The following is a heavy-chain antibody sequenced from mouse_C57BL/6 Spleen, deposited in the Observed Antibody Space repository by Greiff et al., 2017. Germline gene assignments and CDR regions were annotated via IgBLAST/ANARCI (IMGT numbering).Heavy chain of an antibody. V-gene: IGHV2-2*01. CDR2: IWSGGST. J-gene: IGHJ4*01. CDR3: ARNNPSMITTDYAMDY. D-gene: IGHD2-4*01. CDR1: GFSLTSYG. Sequence: QVHVKQSGPGLVQPSQSLSITCTVSGFSLTSYGVHWVRQSPGKGLEWLGVIWSGGSTDYNAAFISRLSISKDNSKSQVFFKMNSLQADDTAIYYCARNNPSMITTDYAMDYWGQGTSVTVSS.